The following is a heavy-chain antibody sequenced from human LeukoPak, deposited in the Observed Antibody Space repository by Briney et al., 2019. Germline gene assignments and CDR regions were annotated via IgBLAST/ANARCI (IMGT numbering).Heavy chain of an antibody. V-gene: IGHV3-21*01. CDR1: GFTFSSYS. J-gene: IGHJ4*02. CDR3: ARFNLYYDSSGYYRVFDY. D-gene: IGHD3-22*01. Sequence: PGGSLRLSCAASGFTFSSYSMNWVRQAPGRGLEWVSSISSSSSYIYYADSVKGRFTISRDNAKNSLYLQMNSLRAEDTAVYYCARFNLYYDSSGYYRVFDYWGQGTLVTVSS. CDR2: ISSSSSYI.